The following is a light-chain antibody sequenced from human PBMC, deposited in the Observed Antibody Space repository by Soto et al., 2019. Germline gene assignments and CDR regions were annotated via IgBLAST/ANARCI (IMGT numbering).Light chain of an antibody. J-gene: IGLJ1*01. CDR2: DVS. CDR3: RSYTSSSTRV. CDR1: SSDVGGYNY. V-gene: IGLV2-14*01. Sequence: QSALTQPASVSGSPGQSITISCTGTSSDVGGYNYVSWYQQHPGKAPKLMIYDVSNRPSGVSNRFSGSKSGNTASLTISGLQADDEADYYCRSYTSSSTRVFGTGTNVTVL.